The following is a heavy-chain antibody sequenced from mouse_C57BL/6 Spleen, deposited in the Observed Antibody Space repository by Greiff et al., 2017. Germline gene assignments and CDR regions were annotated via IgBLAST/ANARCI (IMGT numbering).Heavy chain of an antibody. J-gene: IGHJ3*01. Sequence: QVQLQQPGAELVRPGSSVKLSCKASGYTFTSYWMDWVKQRPGQGLEWIGNIYPSDSETHYNQKFKDKATLTVDKSSSTAYMQLSSLTSEDSAVYYCARSDYGSSSAYWGQGTLVTVSA. D-gene: IGHD1-1*01. CDR2: IYPSDSET. V-gene: IGHV1-61*01. CDR1: GYTFTSYW. CDR3: ARSDYGSSSAY.